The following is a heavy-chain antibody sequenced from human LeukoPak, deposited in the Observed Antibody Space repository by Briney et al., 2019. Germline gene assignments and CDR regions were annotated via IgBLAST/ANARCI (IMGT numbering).Heavy chain of an antibody. D-gene: IGHD3-22*01. V-gene: IGHV4-59*01. CDR2: IYYSGST. Sequence: PSETLSLTCTVSGGSISSYYWSWIRQPPGKGLEWIGYIYYSGSTNYNPSLKSRVTISVDTSKNQFSLKLSSVTAADTAVYYCARGSSGYLIDYWGQGTLVTVSS. CDR3: ARGSSGYLIDY. CDR1: GGSISSYY. J-gene: IGHJ4*02.